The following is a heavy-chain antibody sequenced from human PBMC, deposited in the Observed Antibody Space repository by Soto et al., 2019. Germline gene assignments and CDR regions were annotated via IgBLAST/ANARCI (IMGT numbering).Heavy chain of an antibody. CDR2: IYSGGST. J-gene: IGHJ5*02. CDR1: GFTVSSNY. Sequence: GGSLRLSCAASGFTVSSNYMTWVRQAPGKGLEWVSVIYSGGSTYYADSVKGRFTISRHNSKNTLYLQMNSLRAEDTAVYYCATSYYDFWSGGGWFDPWGQGTLVTVSS. CDR3: ATSYYDFWSGGGWFDP. D-gene: IGHD3-3*01. V-gene: IGHV3-53*04.